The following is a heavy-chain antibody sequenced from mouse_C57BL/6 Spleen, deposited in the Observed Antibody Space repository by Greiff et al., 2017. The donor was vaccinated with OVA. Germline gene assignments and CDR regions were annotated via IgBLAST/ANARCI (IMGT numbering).Heavy chain of an antibody. V-gene: IGHV5-17*01. CDR2: ISSGSSTI. D-gene: IGHD1-1*01. CDR3: ARSLITTVVATYWYFDV. CDR1: GFTFSDYG. J-gene: IGHJ1*03. Sequence: EVKLVESGGGLVKPGGSLKLSCAASGFTFSDYGMHWVRQAPEKGLEWVAYISSGSSTIYYADTVKGRFTISRDNAKNTLFLQMTSLRSEDTAMYYCARSLITTVVATYWYFDVWGTGTTVTVSS.